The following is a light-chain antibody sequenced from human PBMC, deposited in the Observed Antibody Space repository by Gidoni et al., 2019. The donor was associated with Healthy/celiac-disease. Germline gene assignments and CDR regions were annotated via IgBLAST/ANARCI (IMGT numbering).Light chain of an antibody. Sequence: DIQLTQSPSFLSASVGDRVSITCRASQGISSYLAWYQQKSGKAPKLLIYAASTLQSGVPSRFSGSGSGTEFTLIISSLQPEDFATYYCQQLNSYPLTFGGGTKVEIK. CDR1: QGISSY. V-gene: IGKV1-9*01. CDR2: AAS. CDR3: QQLNSYPLT. J-gene: IGKJ4*01.